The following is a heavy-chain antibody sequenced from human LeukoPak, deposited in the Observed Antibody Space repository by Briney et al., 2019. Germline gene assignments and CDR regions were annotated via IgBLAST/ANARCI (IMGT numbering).Heavy chain of an antibody. CDR3: ARDVRRSSSSSNSFYYYMDV. Sequence: SEPLSLPCTVSGGSLCNYYWIWTRQPAGKALEWVGCMYASGSTSYNPSLNSRVTMSVDTSKNQFSLKLDSVTAADTAMYYCARDVRRSSSSSNSFYYYMDVWGKGTTVTVSS. V-gene: IGHV4-4*07. CDR2: MYASGST. J-gene: IGHJ6*03. D-gene: IGHD6-6*01. CDR1: GGSLCNYY.